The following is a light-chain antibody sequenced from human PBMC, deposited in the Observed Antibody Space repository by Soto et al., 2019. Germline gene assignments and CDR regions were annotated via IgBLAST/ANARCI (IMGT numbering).Light chain of an antibody. V-gene: IGLV2-11*01. CDR3: CSYAGSYTYV. CDR1: SSDVGGYNY. J-gene: IGLJ1*01. Sequence: QSVLTQPRSVSGSPGHSVTISCTGTSSDVGGYNYVSWYQQHPGKAPKLMIYDVSERPSGVPDRFSGSKSGNTASLTISGLQAEDEADYYCCSYAGSYTYVFGTGTKVTVL. CDR2: DVS.